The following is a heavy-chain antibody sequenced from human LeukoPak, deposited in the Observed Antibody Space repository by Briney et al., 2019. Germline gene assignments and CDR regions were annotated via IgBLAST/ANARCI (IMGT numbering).Heavy chain of an antibody. CDR2: IKQDGSEK. J-gene: IGHJ6*03. CDR3: ARDPYSGSYSDYYYYYMDV. V-gene: IGHV3-7*01. D-gene: IGHD1-26*01. Sequence: GGSLRLSCAASGFTFSTYWMTWVRQAPGKGLEWVANIKQDGSEKYYVDSVKGRFTISRDNANKSLYLQMNSLRAEDTAVYYCARDPYSGSYSDYYYYYMDVWGKGTTVTVSS. CDR1: GFTFSTYW.